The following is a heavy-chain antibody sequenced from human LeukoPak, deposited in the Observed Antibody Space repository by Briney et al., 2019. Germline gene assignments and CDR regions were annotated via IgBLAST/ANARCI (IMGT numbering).Heavy chain of an antibody. D-gene: IGHD5-12*01. CDR3: ARDGDSGYEVFDY. V-gene: IGHV1-2*02. CDR2: INPNSGGT. CDR1: GYTFTGYY. Sequence: ASVKVSCKASGYTFTGYYMHWVRQAPGQGLEWMGWINPNSGGTNYAQKFQGRVTMTRDTSISTAYMELSRLRSDDTAVYYCARDGDSGYEVFDYWGQGTLVTVSS. J-gene: IGHJ4*02.